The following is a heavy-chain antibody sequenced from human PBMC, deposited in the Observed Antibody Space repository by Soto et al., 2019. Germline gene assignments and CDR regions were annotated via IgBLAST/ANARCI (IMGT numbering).Heavy chain of an antibody. D-gene: IGHD6-19*01. Sequence: SETLSLTCDVSGYSITSGYYWGWVRQPPGKGLEWIGSFYYGGSTFYNPSLKSRVTISVDASKNNFSLRLTSVTAADTAVYFCTRVVAGLDYWGQGILVTVSS. CDR2: FYYGGST. CDR3: TRVVAGLDY. V-gene: IGHV4-38-2*01. CDR1: GYSITSGYY. J-gene: IGHJ4*02.